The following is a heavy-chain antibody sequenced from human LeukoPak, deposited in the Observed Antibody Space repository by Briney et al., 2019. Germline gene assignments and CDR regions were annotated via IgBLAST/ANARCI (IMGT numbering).Heavy chain of an antibody. CDR3: AILDIVVVPAARPFDY. CDR1: GFTFSDYY. J-gene: IGHJ4*02. CDR2: ICDSGRTV. V-gene: IGHV3-11*01. Sequence: GGSLRLSCAASGFTFSDYYMSWLRQAPGKGLEWVAYICDSGRTVYYADSVKGRFTISRDNAKNSVYLQMNSLRAEDTAVYYCAILDIVVVPAARPFDYWGQGTLVTVSS. D-gene: IGHD2-2*03.